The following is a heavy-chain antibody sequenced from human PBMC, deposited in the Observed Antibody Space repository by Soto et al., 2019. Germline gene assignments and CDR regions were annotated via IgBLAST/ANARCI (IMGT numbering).Heavy chain of an antibody. V-gene: IGHV4-31*01. J-gene: IGHJ5*02. D-gene: IGHD3-10*01. CDR2: IYYSGST. CDR1: GGSISSGGYY. CDR3: AYHGSGKGWFDP. Sequence: QVQLQESGPGLVKPSQTLSLTCTVSGGSISSGGYYWSWIRQHPGKGLEWIGNIYYSGSTSYNPALKNLVTISEATATSQCSQQLCSVTAADTAVYYCAYHGSGKGWFDPWGQGTLVTVSS.